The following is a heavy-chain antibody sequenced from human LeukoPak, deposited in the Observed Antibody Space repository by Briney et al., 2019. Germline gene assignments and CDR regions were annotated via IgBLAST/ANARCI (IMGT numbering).Heavy chain of an antibody. Sequence: ASVKVSCKASGYTFTDFYMLWVRQAPGQGLEWMGWINPNSGGTDYAQKFQGRVTMTRDTSTSTAYMELSRLRSDDTAVYHCARGHGSYYYYLDVWGKGTTVTVSS. CDR3: ARGHGSYYYYLDV. CDR1: GYTFTDFY. D-gene: IGHD3-10*01. J-gene: IGHJ6*03. V-gene: IGHV1-2*02. CDR2: INPNSGGT.